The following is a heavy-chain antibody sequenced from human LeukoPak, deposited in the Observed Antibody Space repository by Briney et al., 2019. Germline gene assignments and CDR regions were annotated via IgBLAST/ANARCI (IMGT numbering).Heavy chain of an antibody. CDR2: IKQDGSEK. V-gene: IGHV3-7*02. CDR1: GFTFTSYW. CDR3: ARVNVCPRCHFDY. D-gene: IGHD3-16*01. J-gene: IGHJ4*02. Sequence: PGGSLRLSCAASGFTFTSYWMSWVRQAPGKGLEWVANIKQDGSEKYYVDSVKGRFTISRDNAKNTLYLQMNTLRAEDTAVYYCARVNVCPRCHFDYWGQGTLVTVSS.